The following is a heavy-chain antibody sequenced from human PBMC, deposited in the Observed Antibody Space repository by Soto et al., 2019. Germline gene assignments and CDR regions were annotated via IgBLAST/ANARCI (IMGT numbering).Heavy chain of an antibody. CDR2: IGGRGGNT. CDR3: AKPSAYGDFAGSFDS. CDR1: GFTFNNYA. V-gene: IGHV3-23*01. J-gene: IGHJ4*02. D-gene: IGHD4-17*01. Sequence: EVHLLESGGGLVQRGGSLRLSCVASGFTFNNYAMNWVRQAPGKGLDWVSNIGGRGGNTFYADSMRGRFTISRDNSKNTVYLQMNNMRVEDSATYYCAKPSAYGDFAGSFDSWGQGTLVTVSP.